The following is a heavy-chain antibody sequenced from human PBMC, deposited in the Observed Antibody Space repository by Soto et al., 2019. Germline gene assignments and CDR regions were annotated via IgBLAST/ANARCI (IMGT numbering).Heavy chain of an antibody. Sequence: EVQLVESGGGLVQPGGSLKLSCAASGFTFSGSAMHWVRQASGKGLEWVGRIRSKANSYATAYAASVKGRFTISRDDSKNTAYLKMNSLKTEDTDVYYCTRYGDYYYGMEVWGQGTTVTVSS. J-gene: IGHJ6*02. CDR3: TRYGDYYYGMEV. V-gene: IGHV3-73*02. CDR2: IRSKANSYAT. D-gene: IGHD3-10*01. CDR1: GFTFSGSA.